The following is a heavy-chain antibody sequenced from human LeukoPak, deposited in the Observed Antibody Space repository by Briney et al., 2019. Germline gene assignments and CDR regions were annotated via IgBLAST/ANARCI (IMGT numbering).Heavy chain of an antibody. V-gene: IGHV1-18*01. J-gene: IGHJ4*02. CDR1: GYTFTSYG. D-gene: IGHD3-9*01. CDR2: ISAYNGNT. Sequence: EASVKVSCKASGYTFTSYGISWVRQAPGQGLEWMGWISAYNGNTNYAQKLQGRVTMTTDTSTSTAYMELRSLRSDDTAVYYCARGSFPSDDILTGPFDNWGQGTLVTVSS. CDR3: ARGSFPSDDILTGPFDN.